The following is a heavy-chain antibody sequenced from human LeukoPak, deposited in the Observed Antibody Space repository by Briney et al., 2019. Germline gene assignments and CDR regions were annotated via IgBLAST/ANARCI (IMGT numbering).Heavy chain of an antibody. V-gene: IGHV1-18*01. CDR1: GYTFTSYG. D-gene: IGHD2-2*01. CDR3: ARDSSMMAPVPHAFDI. Sequence: ASVKVSCKASGYTFTSYGISWVRQAPGQGLEWMGWISAYNGNTNYAQKLQGRVTMTTDTSTSTAYMELRSLRSDDTAVYYCARDSSMMAPVPHAFDIWGQGTMVTVSS. J-gene: IGHJ3*02. CDR2: ISAYNGNT.